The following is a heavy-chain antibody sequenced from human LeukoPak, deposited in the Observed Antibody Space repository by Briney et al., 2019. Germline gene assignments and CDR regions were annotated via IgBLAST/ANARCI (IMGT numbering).Heavy chain of an antibody. V-gene: IGHV3-48*03. CDR3: ARDRPHYYDSSGYFDY. J-gene: IGHJ4*02. CDR2: TSSSGSTI. Sequence: GGSLRLSCAASGFTFSSYEMNWVRQAPGKGLEWVSYTSSSGSTIYYADSVKGRFTISRDNAKNSLYLQMNSLRAEDTAVYYCARDRPHYYDSSGYFDYWGQGTLVTVSS. D-gene: IGHD3-22*01. CDR1: GFTFSSYE.